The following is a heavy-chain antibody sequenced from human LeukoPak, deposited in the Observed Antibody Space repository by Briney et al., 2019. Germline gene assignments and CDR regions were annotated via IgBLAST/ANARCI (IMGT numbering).Heavy chain of an antibody. D-gene: IGHD3-10*01. Sequence: SETLSLTCTVSGGSTSSYYWSWIRQPPGKGLEWIGWIYNSGSANYNPSLKSRVTISVDTSKNQFSLKLSSVTAADTAVYYCARGRGLWGQGTLVTVSS. J-gene: IGHJ4*02. CDR2: IYNSGSA. CDR1: GGSTSSYY. CDR3: ARGRGL. V-gene: IGHV4-59*01.